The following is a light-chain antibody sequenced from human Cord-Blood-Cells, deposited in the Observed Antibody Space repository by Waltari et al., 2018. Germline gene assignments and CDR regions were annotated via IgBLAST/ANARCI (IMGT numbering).Light chain of an antibody. Sequence: PASVSGSPGQSITISCTGTSSDVGSYNLVSWYQQHPGKAPKLMIYEGSKRPSGVSNRFSGSKSGITASLTISGLQAEDEADYYCCSYAGSSTWVFGGGTKLTVL. CDR3: CSYAGSSTWV. CDR1: SSDVGSYNL. CDR2: EGS. V-gene: IGLV2-23*01. J-gene: IGLJ3*02.